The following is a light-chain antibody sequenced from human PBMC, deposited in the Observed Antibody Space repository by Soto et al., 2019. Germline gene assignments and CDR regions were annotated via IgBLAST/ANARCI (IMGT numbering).Light chain of an antibody. Sequence: DIQMTQSPSSVSASVGDRVTITCRASQAISSWLAWYQQKPGKAPNLLIYAASNLQTGVPSRFSGSGSGTDFTLTISSLQPEDFATYYCQQTNSFPYTFGQGTNLEIK. J-gene: IGKJ2*01. CDR3: QQTNSFPYT. CDR2: AAS. CDR1: QAISSW. V-gene: IGKV1-12*01.